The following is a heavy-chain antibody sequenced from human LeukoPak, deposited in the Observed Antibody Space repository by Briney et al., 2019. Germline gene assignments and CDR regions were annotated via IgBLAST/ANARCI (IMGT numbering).Heavy chain of an antibody. CDR1: GFTFSSYA. V-gene: IGHV3-30*01. CDR2: ISYGGSNK. J-gene: IGHJ4*02. CDR3: AIDKDDFWSRIDY. Sequence: PWGSLRLSCAASGFTFSSYAMHWVRQAPGKGLEWVAVISYGGSNKYYADSVKGRFTISRDNSKNTLYLQMNSLRAEDTAVYYCAIDKDDFWSRIDYWGQGTLVTVSS. D-gene: IGHD3-3*01.